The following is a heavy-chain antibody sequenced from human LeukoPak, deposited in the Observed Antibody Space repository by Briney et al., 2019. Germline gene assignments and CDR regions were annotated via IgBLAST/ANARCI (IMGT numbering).Heavy chain of an antibody. CDR2: IYYSGNT. D-gene: IGHD2-21*02. Sequence: SGTLSLTCAVSGGSISSSNWWSWVSQPPGKRLEWIGYIYYSGNTNYNPSLKSRVTISVDTSKNQFSLKLNSVTAADAAVYYCARRPDSGANWYSIWGQGTLVTVSS. CDR1: GGSISSSNW. V-gene: IGHV4-4*02. J-gene: IGHJ4*02. CDR3: ARRPDSGANWYSI.